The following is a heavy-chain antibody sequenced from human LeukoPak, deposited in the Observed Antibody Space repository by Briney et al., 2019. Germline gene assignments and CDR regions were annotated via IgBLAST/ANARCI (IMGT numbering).Heavy chain of an antibody. CDR1: GFTFSSYS. V-gene: IGHV3-21*04. Sequence: GGSLRLSCAASGFTFSSYSMNWVRQAPGKGLEWVSSISSSSSYIYYADSVKGRFTISRDNAKNSLYLQMNSLRAEDTAVYYCARRSSGYDRGEYYYYMDVWGKGTTVTVSS. CDR2: ISSSSSYI. CDR3: ARRSSGYDRGEYYYYMDV. D-gene: IGHD5-12*01. J-gene: IGHJ6*03.